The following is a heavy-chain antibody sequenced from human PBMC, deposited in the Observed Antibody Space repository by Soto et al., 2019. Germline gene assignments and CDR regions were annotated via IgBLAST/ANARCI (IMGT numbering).Heavy chain of an antibody. J-gene: IGHJ3*02. CDR3: ARDLNLKAYSGSDDAFDI. D-gene: IGHD1-26*01. V-gene: IGHV1-18*04. Sequence: EASVKVSCKASGYTFTSYGISWVRQAPGQGLEWMGWISAYNGNTNYAQKLQGRVTMTTDTSTSTAYMELRSLRSDDTAVYYCARDLNLKAYSGSDDAFDIWGQGTMVTVSS. CDR1: GYTFTSYG. CDR2: ISAYNGNT.